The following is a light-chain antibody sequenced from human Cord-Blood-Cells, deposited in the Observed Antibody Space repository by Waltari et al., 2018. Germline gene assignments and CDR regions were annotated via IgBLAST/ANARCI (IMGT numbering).Light chain of an antibody. CDR2: LGS. CDR1: QSLLHSNGYNY. CDR3: MQDLQTPRT. J-gene: IGKJ1*01. V-gene: IGKV2-28*01. Sequence: DVVMLESQRTVPATSVFMVLILCRYSQSLLHSNGYNYLDWYLQKPGQSPQLLIYLGSNRASGVPERFSGSGSGTDFTLKISRVEAEDVGVYYCMQDLQTPRTFGQGTKVEIK.